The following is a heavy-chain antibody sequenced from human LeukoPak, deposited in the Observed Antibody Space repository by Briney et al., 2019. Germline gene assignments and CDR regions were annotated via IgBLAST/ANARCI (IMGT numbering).Heavy chain of an antibody. Sequence: PGRSLRLSCAASGFTFSSYGMHWARQAPGKGLEWVAVISYDGSNKYYADSVKGRFTISRDNSKNTLYLQMNSLRAEDTAVYYCAKVSIAVAQSYYYGMDVWGQGTTVTVSS. V-gene: IGHV3-30*18. CDR3: AKVSIAVAQSYYYGMDV. D-gene: IGHD6-19*01. CDR2: ISYDGSNK. J-gene: IGHJ6*02. CDR1: GFTFSSYG.